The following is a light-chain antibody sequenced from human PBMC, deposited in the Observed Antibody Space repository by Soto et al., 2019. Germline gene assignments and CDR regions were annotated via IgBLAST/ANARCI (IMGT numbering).Light chain of an antibody. V-gene: IGLV2-14*01. Sequence: QSALTQPASVSGSPGQSITISCTGTSSDIGAFDLVSWFQQHPGVPHRFSGSKSSNTASLTISGLPAEDEADYYCSSYTITSTRLFGTGTKLTVL. CDR3: SSYTITSTRL. J-gene: IGLJ1*01. CDR1: SSDIGAFDL.